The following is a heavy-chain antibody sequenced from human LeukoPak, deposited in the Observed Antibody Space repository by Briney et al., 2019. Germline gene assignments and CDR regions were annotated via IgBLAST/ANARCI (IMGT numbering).Heavy chain of an antibody. V-gene: IGHV3-48*03. J-gene: IGHJ3*02. D-gene: IGHD5-24*01. CDR1: GFTFSSYE. Sequence: GGSLRLSCAASGFTFSSYEMNWVRQAAGKGLEWVSYISSSGSTIYYADSVKGRFTISRDNAKNSLYLQMNSLRAEDTAVYYCARVGRDGYNYVDAFDIWGQGTMVTVSS. CDR2: ISSSGSTI. CDR3: ARVGRDGYNYVDAFDI.